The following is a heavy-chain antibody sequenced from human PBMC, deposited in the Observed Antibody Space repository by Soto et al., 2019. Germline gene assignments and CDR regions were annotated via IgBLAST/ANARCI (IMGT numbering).Heavy chain of an antibody. Sequence: QVQLVQSGAEVKKPGSSVKVSCKASGGTFSSYTISWVRQAPGQGLEWMGRIIPILGIANYAQKFQGRVTITADKSTRTAYVERSSLRAEDTAVYYCARGDCSSTSCYSRNWFDPWGQGTLVTVSS. CDR3: ARGDCSSTSCYSRNWFDP. CDR1: GGTFSSYT. D-gene: IGHD2-2*02. V-gene: IGHV1-69*02. J-gene: IGHJ5*02. CDR2: IIPILGIA.